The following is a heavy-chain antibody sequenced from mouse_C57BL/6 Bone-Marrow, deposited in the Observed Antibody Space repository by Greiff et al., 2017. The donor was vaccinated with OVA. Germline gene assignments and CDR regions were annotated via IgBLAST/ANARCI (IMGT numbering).Heavy chain of an antibody. Sequence: EVMLVESGGGLVKPGGSLKLSCAASGFTFSDYGMHWVRQAPEKGLEWVAYISSGSSTIYYADTVKGRFPISRDNAKNTLFLQMTSLRSEDTAMYYCARNYSNYPWYFDVWGTGTTVTVSS. D-gene: IGHD2-5*01. CDR1: GFTFSDYG. CDR3: ARNYSNYPWYFDV. CDR2: ISSGSSTI. J-gene: IGHJ1*03. V-gene: IGHV5-17*01.